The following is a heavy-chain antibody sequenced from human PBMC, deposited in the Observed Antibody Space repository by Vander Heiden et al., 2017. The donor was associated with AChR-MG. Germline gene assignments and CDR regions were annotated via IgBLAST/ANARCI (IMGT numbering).Heavy chain of an antibody. Sequence: QVQLVQSRAEVKKPGATVKVSCEASGYTFTGYYRHWVRRARGQGLEWMVWINPNSGGTNYAQKFQGWVTMTRDTSISTAYMELSRLRSDDTAVYYCARGRLGGVPHNWFDPWGQGTLVTVSS. V-gene: IGHV1-2*04. J-gene: IGHJ5*02. CDR2: INPNSGGT. CDR3: ARGRLGGVPHNWFDP. D-gene: IGHD3-16*01. CDR1: GYTFTGYY.